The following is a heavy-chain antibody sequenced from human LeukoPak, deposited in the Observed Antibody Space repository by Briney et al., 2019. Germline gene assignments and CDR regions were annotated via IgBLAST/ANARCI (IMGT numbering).Heavy chain of an antibody. CDR2: IYYSGST. D-gene: IGHD3-22*01. Sequence: SETLSLTCTVSGGSISSHYWSWIRQPPGKGLEWIGYIYYSGSTNYNPSLKSRVTISVDTSKNQFSLKLSSVTAADTAVYYCARVKRYYYDSSAQGVDAFDIWGQGTMVTVSS. V-gene: IGHV4-59*11. CDR3: ARVKRYYYDSSAQGVDAFDI. CDR1: GGSISSHY. J-gene: IGHJ3*02.